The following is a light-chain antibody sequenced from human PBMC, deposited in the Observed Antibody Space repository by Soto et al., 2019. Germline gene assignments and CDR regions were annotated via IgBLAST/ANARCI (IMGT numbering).Light chain of an antibody. J-gene: IGKJ3*01. CDR1: QDISNY. Sequence: DIQMTQSPSSLSDSVGDRVTITCQASQDISNYLNWYQQKPGKAPKLLIYDASNVETGVPSRFRGSGSGTEVTVTISSLQTEDSATYYCQQYDNLPFTFGPGTKVDIK. CDR2: DAS. V-gene: IGKV1-33*01. CDR3: QQYDNLPFT.